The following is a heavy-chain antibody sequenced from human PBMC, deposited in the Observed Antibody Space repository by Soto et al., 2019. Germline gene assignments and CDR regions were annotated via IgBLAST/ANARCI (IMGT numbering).Heavy chain of an antibody. J-gene: IGHJ5*02. Sequence: EVQLVESGGGLVKPGGSLRLSCAASGFTFSSYSMNWVRQAPGKGLEWVSSISSSSSYIYYADSVKGRFTISRDNDKNSRYLQINSLRAEDTAVYYCARDPDRPAAWGQGTLVTVSS. CDR2: ISSSSSYI. V-gene: IGHV3-21*01. D-gene: IGHD2-2*01. CDR3: ARDPDRPAA. CDR1: GFTFSSYS.